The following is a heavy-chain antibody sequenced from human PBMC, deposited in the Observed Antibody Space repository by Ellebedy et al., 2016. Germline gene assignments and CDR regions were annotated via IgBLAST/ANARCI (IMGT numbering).Heavy chain of an antibody. CDR3: AKWSTYFFDSTGPSTERGFDK. D-gene: IGHD2-8*02. CDR2: ISWISDFI. Sequence: GGSLRLSXAASGFTFKDYAMHWVRHVPGKGFEWVSGISWISDFIRYADSVKGRFTISRDNAKNSVYLEMNSLRPEDTAVYFCAKWSTYFFDSTGPSTERGFDKWGQGTLVTVSS. V-gene: IGHV3-9*01. J-gene: IGHJ4*02. CDR1: GFTFKDYA.